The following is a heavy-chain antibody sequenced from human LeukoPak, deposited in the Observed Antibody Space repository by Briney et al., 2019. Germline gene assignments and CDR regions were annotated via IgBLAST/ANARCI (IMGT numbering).Heavy chain of an antibody. V-gene: IGHV1-46*01. CDR2: INPSGGST. D-gene: IGHD6-13*01. Sequence: ASVNVSCKASGYTFTSYYMHWVRQAPGQGLEWMGIINPSGGSTSYAQKFQGRVTMTRDTSTSTVYMELSSLRSEDTAVYYCATNPEYSSSWYYFDYWGQGTLVTVSS. J-gene: IGHJ4*02. CDR1: GYTFTSYY. CDR3: ATNPEYSSSWYYFDY.